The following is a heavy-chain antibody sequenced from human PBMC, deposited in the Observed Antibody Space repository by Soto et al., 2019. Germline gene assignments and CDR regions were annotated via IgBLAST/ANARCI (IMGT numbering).Heavy chain of an antibody. CDR3: AKTYYYDSSGYYFDY. V-gene: IGHV5-10-1*01. Sequence: GESLKISCKGSGYSFTSYWISWVRQMPGKGLEWRGRIDPSDSYTNYSPSFQGHVTISADKSISTAYLQWSSLKASDTAMYYCAKTYYYDSSGYYFDYWGQGTLVTVSS. J-gene: IGHJ4*02. D-gene: IGHD3-22*01. CDR2: IDPSDSYT. CDR1: GYSFTSYW.